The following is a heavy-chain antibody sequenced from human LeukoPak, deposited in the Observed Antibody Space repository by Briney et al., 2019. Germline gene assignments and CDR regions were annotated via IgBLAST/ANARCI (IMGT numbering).Heavy chain of an antibody. V-gene: IGHV3-66*01. D-gene: IGHD3-10*01. CDR3: ARVSPFYGSGSYPYYFDY. J-gene: IGHJ4*02. CDR1: GFTVSSNY. Sequence: PGGSLRLSCAASGFTVSSNYMSWVRQAPGKGLEWVSVIYSGGSTYYADSVKGRFTISRDNSKNTLYLQMNSLRAEDTAVYYCARVSPFYGSGSYPYYFDYWGQGTLVTVSS. CDR2: IYSGGST.